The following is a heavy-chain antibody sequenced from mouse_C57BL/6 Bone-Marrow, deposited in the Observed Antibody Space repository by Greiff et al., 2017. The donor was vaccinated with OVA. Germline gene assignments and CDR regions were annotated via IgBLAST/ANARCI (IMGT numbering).Heavy chain of an antibody. J-gene: IGHJ2*01. CDR2: IWSGGST. CDR1: GFSLTSYG. CDR3: APHYYVSSPYYFDY. D-gene: IGHD1-1*01. Sequence: QVQLQQSGPGLVQPSQSLSITCPVSGFSLTSYGVHWVRQSPGKGLEWLGVIWSGGSTDYNAAFISRLSISKEKSKSQVFVKMNSLQADDTAIYYCAPHYYVSSPYYFDYWGQGTTLTVSS. V-gene: IGHV2-2*01.